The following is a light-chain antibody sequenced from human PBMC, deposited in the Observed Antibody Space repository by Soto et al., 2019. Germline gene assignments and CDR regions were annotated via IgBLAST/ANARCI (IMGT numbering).Light chain of an antibody. CDR1: SSNIGNYY. J-gene: IGLJ2*01. Sequence: QSVLTQPPSVSAAPGQKVTISCSGSSSNIGNYYVCWYQQLPGTAPNFLIYENDKRPSGIPDRFSGSKSGTSATLDITGLQAGDEADYYCAAWDGNLRAVVFGGGTKLTVL. CDR3: AAWDGNLRAVV. CDR2: END. V-gene: IGLV1-51*02.